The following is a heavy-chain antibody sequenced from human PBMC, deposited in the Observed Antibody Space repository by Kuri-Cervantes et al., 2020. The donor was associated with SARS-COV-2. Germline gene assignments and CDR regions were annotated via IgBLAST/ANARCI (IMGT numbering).Heavy chain of an antibody. V-gene: IGHV3-30-3*01. Sequence: GGSLRLSCAASGFTFSSCAMHWVRQAPGKGLEWVAVISYDGSNKYYADSVKGRFTISRDNSKNTLYLQMNSLRAEDTAVYYCARDLGAVVPAIDYGMDVWGQGTTVTVSS. D-gene: IGHD2-2*01. CDR1: GFTFSSCA. J-gene: IGHJ6*02. CDR2: ISYDGSNK. CDR3: ARDLGAVVPAIDYGMDV.